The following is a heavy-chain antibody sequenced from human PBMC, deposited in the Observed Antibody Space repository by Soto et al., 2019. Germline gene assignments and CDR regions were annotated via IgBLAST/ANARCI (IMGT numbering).Heavy chain of an antibody. CDR3: ARETLQRAVVPAASGLDV. Sequence: ASVKVSCKASGYTIPVHYMHWVRQAPGQGLEWMGWINPNSGGTNYAQKFQGRVTMTRDTSISTAYMELSRLRFDDTAVYYCARETLQRAVVPAASGLDVWGQGTTVTVP. J-gene: IGHJ6*02. V-gene: IGHV1-2*02. CDR2: INPNSGGT. D-gene: IGHD2-2*01. CDR1: GYTIPVHY.